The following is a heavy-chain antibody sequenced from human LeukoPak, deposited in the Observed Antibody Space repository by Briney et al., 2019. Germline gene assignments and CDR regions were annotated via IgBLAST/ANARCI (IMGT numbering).Heavy chain of an antibody. J-gene: IGHJ4*02. CDR3: AKEYSQFESTSPLDF. D-gene: IGHD2-15*01. V-gene: IGHV3-23*01. CDR1: GFSFSSYA. CDR2: ISGSGGST. Sequence: PGGSLRLSCAASGFSFSSYAMSWVRQAPGKELEWVPGISGSGGSTYYVDSVKGRFTISRDNSRNTLYLQMNSLRAEDTALYYCAKEYSQFESTSPLDFWGKGTPVTVSS.